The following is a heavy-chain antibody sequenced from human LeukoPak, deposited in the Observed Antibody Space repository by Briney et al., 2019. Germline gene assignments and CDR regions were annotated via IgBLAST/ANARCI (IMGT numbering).Heavy chain of an antibody. CDR2: ISGSGGST. J-gene: IGHJ4*02. D-gene: IGHD6-19*01. CDR3: AIKGSSGWPYYFDY. Sequence: PGGSLRLSCAASGFTFSSYAMSWVRQAPGKGLEWVLAISGSGGSTYYADSVKGRFTISRDNSKNTLYLQMNSLRAEDTAVYYCAIKGSSGWPYYFDYWGQGTLVTVSS. CDR1: GFTFSSYA. V-gene: IGHV3-23*01.